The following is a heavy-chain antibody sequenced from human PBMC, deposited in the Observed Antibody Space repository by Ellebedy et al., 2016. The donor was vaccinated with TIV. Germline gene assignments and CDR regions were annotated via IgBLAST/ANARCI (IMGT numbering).Heavy chain of an antibody. V-gene: IGHV4-59*01. J-gene: IGHJ4*02. D-gene: IGHD1-26*01. CDR3: ARYSTRVGATGDFDY. CDR1: GGSMTSYF. CDR2: IYYSGST. Sequence: SETLSLTCTVSGGSMTSYFWSWIRQPPGKGLEWIGYIYYSGSTNYNPSLKSRVTISVDTSKNQFSLKLSSVTAADTAVYYCARYSTRVGATGDFDYWGQGTLVSVSS.